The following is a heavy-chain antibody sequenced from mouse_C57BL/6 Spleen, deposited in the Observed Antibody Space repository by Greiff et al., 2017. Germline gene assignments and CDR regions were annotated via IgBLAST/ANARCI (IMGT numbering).Heavy chain of an antibody. Sequence: QVQLQQPGAELVMPGASVKLSCKASGHTFTSYWMHWVKQRPGQGLEWIGEIDPSDSYTNYNQKFKGKSTLTVDKSSSTAYMQLSSLTSEDSAVYYCARKDYYGSCYAMDYWGQGTSVTVA. CDR1: GHTFTSYW. J-gene: IGHJ4*01. CDR3: ARKDYYGSCYAMDY. D-gene: IGHD1-1*01. V-gene: IGHV1-69*01. CDR2: IDPSDSYT.